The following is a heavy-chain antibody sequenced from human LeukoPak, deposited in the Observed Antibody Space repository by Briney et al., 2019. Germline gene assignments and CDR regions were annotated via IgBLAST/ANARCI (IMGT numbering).Heavy chain of an antibody. CDR3: AKVEGPYYDSRGDFDY. CDR1: GFTFDDYA. D-gene: IGHD3-3*01. V-gene: IGHV3-9*01. J-gene: IGHJ4*02. CDR2: IPWISGNI. Sequence: GRSLRLSCTVSGFTFDDYAMWWVRQAPGRGLEWVSGIPWISGNIAYVDSVKGRFTISRDNAKNSLYLQMNSLRGEDTAVYYWAKVEGPYYDSRGDFDYRGQGILVTVS.